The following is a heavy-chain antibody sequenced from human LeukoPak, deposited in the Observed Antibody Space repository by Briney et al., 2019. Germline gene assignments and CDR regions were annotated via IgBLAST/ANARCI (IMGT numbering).Heavy chain of an antibody. CDR3: ARGPDSSGYYYFDY. D-gene: IGHD3-22*01. CDR1: GGSISSGDYY. CDR2: IYHSGST. Sequence: NPSQTLSLTCTVSGGSISSGDYYWSWIRQPPGKGLEWIGYIYHSGSTHFNPSLKSRVTISVDTSKNQFSLKLSSVTAADTAVYFCARGPDSSGYYYFDYWGRGTLVTVSS. J-gene: IGHJ4*02. V-gene: IGHV4-30-4*01.